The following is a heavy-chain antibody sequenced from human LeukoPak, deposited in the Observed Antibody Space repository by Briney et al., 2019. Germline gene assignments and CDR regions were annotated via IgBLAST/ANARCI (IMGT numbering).Heavy chain of an antibody. CDR1: GESFIYNY. CDR3: ARRLMRGYSSSWVWFDP. CDR2: INHSGST. V-gene: IGHV4-34*01. Sequence: SETLSLTCAVYGESFIYNYWTWIRQPPGKGLEWIGEINHSGSTNYNPSLKSRVTMSVDRAKNQFSLKLSSVTAADTAVYYCARRLMRGYSSSWVWFDPWGQGTLVTVSS. J-gene: IGHJ5*02. D-gene: IGHD6-13*01.